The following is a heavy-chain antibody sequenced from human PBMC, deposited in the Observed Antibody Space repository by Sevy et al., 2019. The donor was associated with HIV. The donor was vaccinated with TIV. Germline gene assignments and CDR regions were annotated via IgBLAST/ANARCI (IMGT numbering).Heavy chain of an antibody. Sequence: GGSLRLSCAASGFTFSTYNMNWVRQAPGKGLEWVSSITFSSNYIYYADSVKGRFTISRDNATNSLYLQMNSLRAEDTAVYYCARSWEQQLHDAFDIWGQGTMVTVSS. J-gene: IGHJ3*02. CDR3: ARSWEQQLHDAFDI. CDR1: GFTFSTYN. V-gene: IGHV3-21*01. CDR2: ITFSSNYI. D-gene: IGHD6-13*01.